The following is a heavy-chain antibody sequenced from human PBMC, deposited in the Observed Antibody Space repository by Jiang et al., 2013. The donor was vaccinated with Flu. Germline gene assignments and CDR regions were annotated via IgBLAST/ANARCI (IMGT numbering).Heavy chain of an antibody. D-gene: IGHD6-13*01. CDR3: AIRSIAAAGTDREEYFQH. J-gene: IGHJ1*01. V-gene: IGHV4-39*01. CDR2: IYYSGST. Sequence: GPGLVKPSETLSLTCTVSGGSISSSSYYWGWIRQPPGKGLEWIGSIYYSGSTYYNPSLKSRVTISVDTSKNQFSLKLSSVTAADTAVHYCAIRSIAAAGTDREEYFQHWGQGTLVTVSS. CDR1: GGSISSSSYY.